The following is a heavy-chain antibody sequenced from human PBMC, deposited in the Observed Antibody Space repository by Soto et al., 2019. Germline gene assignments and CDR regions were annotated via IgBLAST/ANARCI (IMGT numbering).Heavy chain of an antibody. CDR2: IYYSGST. J-gene: IGHJ6*02. D-gene: IGHD1-20*01. Sequence: QVQLQESGPGLVKPSQTLSLTCTVSGGSISSGGYYWSWIRQHPGKGLEWIGYIYYSGSTYYNPSLKSRVTISVETSKNQFSLKLSSVTAADTAVYYCARDASLLDNWNVPYYGMDVWGQGTTVTVSS. V-gene: IGHV4-31*03. CDR1: GGSISSGGYY. CDR3: ARDASLLDNWNVPYYGMDV.